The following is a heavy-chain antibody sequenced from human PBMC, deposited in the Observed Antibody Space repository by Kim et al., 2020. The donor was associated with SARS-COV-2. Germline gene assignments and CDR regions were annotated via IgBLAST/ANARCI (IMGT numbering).Heavy chain of an antibody. CDR3: ARRVTKAYSSGWYDAFDI. CDR1: GGSISSYY. CDR2: IYYSGST. V-gene: IGHV4-59*08. Sequence: SETLSLTCTVSGGSISSYYWSWIRQPPGKGLEWIGYIYYSGSTNYNPSLKSRVTISVDTSKNQFSLKLSSVTAADTAVYYCARRVTKAYSSGWYDAFDIWGQGTMVTVSS. D-gene: IGHD6-19*01. J-gene: IGHJ3*02.